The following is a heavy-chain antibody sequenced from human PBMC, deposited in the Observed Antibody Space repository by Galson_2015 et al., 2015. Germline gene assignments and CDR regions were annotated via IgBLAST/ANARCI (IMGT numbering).Heavy chain of an antibody. J-gene: IGHJ4*02. CDR3: ARDPWRGSYKVFYFDY. D-gene: IGHD1-26*01. Sequence: SLRLSCAASGFTFSSYTISWVRQAPGKGLEWVSYISSSSATIYYADSVKDRFTISRDNAKNSLYLQMNSLRDEDTAVYYCARDPWRGSYKVFYFDYWGQGTLVTVSS. CDR2: ISSSSATI. CDR1: GFTFSSYT. V-gene: IGHV3-48*02.